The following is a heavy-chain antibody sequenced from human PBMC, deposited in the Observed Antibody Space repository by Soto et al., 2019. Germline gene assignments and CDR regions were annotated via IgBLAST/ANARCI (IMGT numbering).Heavy chain of an antibody. CDR3: ARAGDDCSTTTCYVIDY. V-gene: IGHV1-3*01. CDR2: INAGKGNT. Sequence: ASVKVSCKASGYTLTTYDIHWVRQAPGQRLEWMAWINAGKGNTKYSQNFQGRVTVTRDTSASTAYMELNSLRSEDTAVYYCARAGDDCSTTTCYVIDYWGQGSLVTVSS. J-gene: IGHJ4*02. D-gene: IGHD2-2*01. CDR1: GYTLTTYD.